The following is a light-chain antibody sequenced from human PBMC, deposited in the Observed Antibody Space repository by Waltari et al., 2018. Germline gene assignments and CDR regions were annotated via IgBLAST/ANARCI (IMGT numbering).Light chain of an antibody. Sequence: AIRMTQSPSSFSAATGDRVTITCRARQGISSYLAWYQQKPGKAPKLLIYAASTLQSGVPSRFSGSGSGTDFTLTISCLQSEDFATYYCQQYYSYPLTFGGGTKVEIK. CDR3: QQYYSYPLT. CDR2: AAS. CDR1: QGISSY. J-gene: IGKJ4*01. V-gene: IGKV1-8*01.